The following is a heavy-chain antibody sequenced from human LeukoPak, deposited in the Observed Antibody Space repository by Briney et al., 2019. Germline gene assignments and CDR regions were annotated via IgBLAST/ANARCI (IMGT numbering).Heavy chain of an antibody. CDR1: GGSISSSSYY. J-gene: IGHJ3*02. CDR2: IYYSGST. CDR3: ASELGRSDAFDI. Sequence: PSETLSLTCTVSGGSISSSSYYWGWIRQPPGKGLEWIGSIYYSGSTYYNPSLKSRVTISVDTSKNQFSLKLSSVTAADPAVYYCASELGRSDAFDIWGQGTMVTVSS. V-gene: IGHV4-39*07. D-gene: IGHD3-10*01.